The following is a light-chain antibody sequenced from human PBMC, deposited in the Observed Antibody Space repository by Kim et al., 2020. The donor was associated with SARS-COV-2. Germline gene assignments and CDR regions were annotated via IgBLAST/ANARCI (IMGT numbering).Light chain of an antibody. J-gene: IGLJ3*02. CDR1: SFNIGAAYD. CDR2: GNN. V-gene: IGLV1-40*01. CDR3: QSYDRSLSGSV. Sequence: QRVTISCTGSSFNIGAAYDVHWYQQLPRRPPKLLIQGNNNRPSGVPDRFSGSKSGTSDSLDITGLQAEDEAVYYCQSYDRSLSGSVFGGGTQLTVL.